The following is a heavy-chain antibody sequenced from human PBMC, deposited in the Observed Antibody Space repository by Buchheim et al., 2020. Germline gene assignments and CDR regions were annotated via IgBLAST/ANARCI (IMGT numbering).Heavy chain of an antibody. J-gene: IGHJ4*02. CDR2: IIPILGIA. V-gene: IGHV1-69*02. Sequence: QVQLVQSGAEVKKPGSSVKVSCKASGGTFSSYTISWVRQAPGQGLEWMGRIIPILGIANYAQKFQGRVTITADKSTRTDHMELSSLRSEDTAVYYCARTPGIVGANFDYWGQGTL. CDR3: ARTPGIVGANFDY. CDR1: GGTFSSYT. D-gene: IGHD1-26*01.